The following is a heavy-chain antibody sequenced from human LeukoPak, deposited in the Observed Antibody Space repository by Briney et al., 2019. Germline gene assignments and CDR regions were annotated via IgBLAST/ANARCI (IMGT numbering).Heavy chain of an antibody. CDR2: INRDGSST. V-gene: IGHV3-74*01. Sequence: GGSLRLSCVASGFTFSTYWMHWVRQAPGKGLVWVSRINRDGSSTIHADSVKGRFTISRDNAKNTVYLQMNSLRAEDTAVYYCARDLAKGTNCYGYWGQGTLVTVSS. D-gene: IGHD2-2*01. CDR3: ARDLAKGTNCYGY. J-gene: IGHJ4*02. CDR1: GFTFSTYW.